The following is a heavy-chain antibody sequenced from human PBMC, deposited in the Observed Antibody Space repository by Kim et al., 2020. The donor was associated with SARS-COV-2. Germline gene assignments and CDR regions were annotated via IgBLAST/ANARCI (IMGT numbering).Heavy chain of an antibody. V-gene: IGHV3-21*01. J-gene: IGHJ4*02. CDR3: ARGGK. Sequence: SSYIYYADSGKGRFTISRDNAKNSLYLKMNSLRAEDTAVYYCARGGKWGQGTLVTVSS. CDR2: SSYI.